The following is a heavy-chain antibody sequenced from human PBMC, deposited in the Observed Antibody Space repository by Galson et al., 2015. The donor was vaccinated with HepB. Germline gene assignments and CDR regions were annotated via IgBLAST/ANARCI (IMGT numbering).Heavy chain of an antibody. CDR1: GGSIPSGSYY. CDR3: ARYDSLGFVID. CDR2: FFYSGST. D-gene: IGHD3-22*01. V-gene: IGHV4-39*01. Sequence: ETLSLTCTVSGGSIPSGSYYWGWIRQPPRQGLEWIGNFFYSGSTYYNPSLQSRLTISVGTSNYQFSLKLNSVTAADTAVYYCARYDSLGFVIDWGQGTLVTVSS. J-gene: IGHJ4*02.